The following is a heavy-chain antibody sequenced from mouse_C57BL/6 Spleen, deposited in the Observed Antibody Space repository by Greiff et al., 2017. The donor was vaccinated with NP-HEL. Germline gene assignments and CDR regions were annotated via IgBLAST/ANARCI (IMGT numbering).Heavy chain of an antibody. V-gene: IGHV1-80*01. Sequence: QVQLQQSGAELVKPGASVKISCKASGYAFSSYWMNWVKQRPGKGLEWIGQIYPGDGDTNYNGKFKGKATLTADKSSSTAYMQLSSLTSEDSAVYFCAREDYSNLYFDYWGQGTTLTVSS. CDR1: GYAFSSYW. J-gene: IGHJ2*01. D-gene: IGHD2-5*01. CDR2: IYPGDGDT. CDR3: AREDYSNLYFDY.